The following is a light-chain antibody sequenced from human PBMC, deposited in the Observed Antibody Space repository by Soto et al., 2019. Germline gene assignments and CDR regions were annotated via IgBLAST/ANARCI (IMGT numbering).Light chain of an antibody. CDR2: RNN. Sequence: QAVVTQPPSASGTPGQRVTISCSGSSSNIGSNYVYWYQQLPGTAPKLLIYRNNQRPSGVPDRFSGSKSGTSASLAISGLRSEDEADYYSAAWDDSLSGWVFGGGTQLTVL. V-gene: IGLV1-47*01. CDR1: SSNIGSNY. CDR3: AAWDDSLSGWV. J-gene: IGLJ7*01.